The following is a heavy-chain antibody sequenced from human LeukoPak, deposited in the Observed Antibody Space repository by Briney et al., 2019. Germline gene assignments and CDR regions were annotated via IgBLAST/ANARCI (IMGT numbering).Heavy chain of an antibody. J-gene: IGHJ4*02. CDR3: ARTEGKAAPIDY. CDR2: ISGSGGST. D-gene: IGHD6-25*01. Sequence: AGGSLRLSCVVSEFTFSSYAMSWVRQAPGKGLEWVSAISGSGGSTYYADSVKGRFTISRDNSKNTLYLQMNSLRAEDTAVYYCARTEGKAAPIDYWGQGTLVTVSS. CDR1: EFTFSSYA. V-gene: IGHV3-23*01.